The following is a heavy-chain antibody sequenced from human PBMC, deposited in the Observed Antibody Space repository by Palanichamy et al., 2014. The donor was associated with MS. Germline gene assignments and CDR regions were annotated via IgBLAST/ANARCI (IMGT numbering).Heavy chain of an antibody. V-gene: IGHV1-2*02. Sequence: VQLVQSGAEVKKPGASVRVSCKTSGYSFTGYFLHWVRQAPGQGLEWMGWINPNSGGTNSAQKFQGRVTMTRDTSINTAYMELGRLTSDDTAMYFCARDTVLSGDPTDYWGQGTLVTVSS. CDR2: INPNSGGT. J-gene: IGHJ4*02. CDR1: GYSFTGYF. D-gene: IGHD7-27*01. CDR3: ARDTVLSGDPTDY.